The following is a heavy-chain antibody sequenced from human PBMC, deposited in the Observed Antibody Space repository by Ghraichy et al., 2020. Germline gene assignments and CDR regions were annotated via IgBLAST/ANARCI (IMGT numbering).Heavy chain of an antibody. V-gene: IGHV3-30*18. CDR2: ISYDGSNK. J-gene: IGHJ6*02. CDR3: AKDTHNSGSYFYYYYYGMDV. D-gene: IGHD1-26*01. Sequence: GGSLRLSCAASGFTFSSYGMHWVRQAPGKGLEWVAVISYDGSNKYYADSVKGRFTISRDNSKNTLYLQMNSLRAEDTAVYYCAKDTHNSGSYFYYYYYGMDVWGQGTTVTVSS. CDR1: GFTFSSYG.